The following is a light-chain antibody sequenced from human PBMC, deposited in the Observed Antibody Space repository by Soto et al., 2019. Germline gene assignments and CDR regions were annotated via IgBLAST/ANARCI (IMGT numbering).Light chain of an antibody. CDR3: HQYYSYPLT. J-gene: IGKJ3*01. V-gene: IGKV1-8*01. CDR2: AAS. CDR1: QGISSD. Sequence: AIRMTQSPSSFSASTGDRVTITCRASQGISSDLAWYRQKPGKAPELLIYAASTLQSGVPSRFSGSGYGTHFTLTISSLQSEDFATYYCHQYYSYPLTFGPGTKVEIK.